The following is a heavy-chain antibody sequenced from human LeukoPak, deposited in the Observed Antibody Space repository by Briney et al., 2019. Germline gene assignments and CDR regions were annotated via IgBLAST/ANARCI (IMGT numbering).Heavy chain of an antibody. D-gene: IGHD1-1*01. V-gene: IGHV3-23*01. CDR2: IGRAGDT. CDR3: ARSLKWNLVGFDY. CDR1: GFTFSSYA. Sequence: GGSLRLSCVGSGFTFSSYAMSWVRQAPGKGLEWVSFIGRAGDTNYADSVKGQFTIPRDNSKNTVYLQMSSLRAEDTALYYCARSLKWNLVGFDYWGQGTLVTVSS. J-gene: IGHJ4*02.